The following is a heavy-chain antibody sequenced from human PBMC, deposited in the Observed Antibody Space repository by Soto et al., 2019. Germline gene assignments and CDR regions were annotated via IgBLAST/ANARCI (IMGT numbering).Heavy chain of an antibody. D-gene: IGHD3-9*01. CDR3: ARGYYDILTGYSDYYMEV. Sequence: PGGSLRLSCAASGFTVSSNYMSWVRQAPGKGLEWVSVIYSGGSTYYADSVKGRFTISRHNSKNTLYLQMNSLRAEDTAVYYCARGYYDILTGYSDYYMEVWGKGTTVTVSS. CDR2: IYSGGST. CDR1: GFTVSSNY. V-gene: IGHV3-53*04. J-gene: IGHJ6*03.